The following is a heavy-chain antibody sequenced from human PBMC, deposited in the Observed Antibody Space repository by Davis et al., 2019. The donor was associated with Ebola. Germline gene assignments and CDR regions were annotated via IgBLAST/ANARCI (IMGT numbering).Heavy chain of an antibody. V-gene: IGHV1-18*01. Sequence: ASVKVSCKASGYTFTSHTIAWVRQAPGQGLEWMGSVSAYNGDTNYAQKVQDRVTMTTDISTNTAYMELRSLRSDDTAIYYCARKYCSGGSCYMGDWGQGSLVTVSS. CDR3: ARKYCSGGSCYMGD. D-gene: IGHD2-15*01. J-gene: IGHJ4*02. CDR1: GYTFTSHT. CDR2: VSAYNGDT.